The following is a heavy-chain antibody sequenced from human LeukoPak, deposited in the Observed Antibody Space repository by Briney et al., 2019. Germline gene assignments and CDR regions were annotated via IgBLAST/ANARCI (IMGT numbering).Heavy chain of an antibody. CDR1: GYTFTGYY. V-gene: IGHV1-2*02. Sequence: ASVKVSCKASGYTFTGYYMHWVRQAPGQGLEWMGWINPNSGGTNYAQKFQGRVTMTRDTSISTAYMELSRLRSDDTAVYYCARSDEGAYHPFDYWGRGTLATVSS. CDR3: ARSDEGAYHPFDY. CDR2: INPNSGGT. D-gene: IGHD2-2*01. J-gene: IGHJ4*02.